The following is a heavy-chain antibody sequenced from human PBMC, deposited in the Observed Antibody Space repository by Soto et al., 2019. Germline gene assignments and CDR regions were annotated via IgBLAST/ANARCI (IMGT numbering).Heavy chain of an antibody. J-gene: IGHJ3*02. V-gene: IGHV3-30*18. Sequence: PGGSLRLSCAASGFTFSSYGMHWVRQAPGKGLEWVAVISYDGSNKYYADSVKGRFTISRDNSKNTLYLQMNSLRAEDTAVYYCAKFQLRFLEWTPTLQDDAFDIWGQGTMGTISS. CDR1: GFTFSSYG. D-gene: IGHD3-3*01. CDR3: AKFQLRFLEWTPTLQDDAFDI. CDR2: ISYDGSNK.